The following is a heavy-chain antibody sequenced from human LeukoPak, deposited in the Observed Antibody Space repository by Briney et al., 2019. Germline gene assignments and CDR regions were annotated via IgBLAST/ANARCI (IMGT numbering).Heavy chain of an antibody. CDR2: IKQDGSEK. D-gene: IGHD2-21*02. V-gene: IGHV3-7*01. Sequence: GGSLRLSCAASGFTFSSYAMNWVRQAPGKGLEWVANIKQDGSEKYYVDSVKGRFTISRDNAKNSLYLQMNSLRAEDTAVYYCARAEYCGGDCYGGVFDYWGQGTLVTVSS. CDR3: ARAEYCGGDCYGGVFDY. J-gene: IGHJ4*02. CDR1: GFTFSSYA.